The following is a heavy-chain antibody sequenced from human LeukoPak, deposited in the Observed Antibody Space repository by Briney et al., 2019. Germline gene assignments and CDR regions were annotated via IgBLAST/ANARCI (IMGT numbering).Heavy chain of an antibody. CDR3: ARGAPVVRVQLERRPSPYQNWFDP. D-gene: IGHD1-1*01. J-gene: IGHJ5*02. V-gene: IGHV1-18*01. CDR2: VSAYKGYT. CDR1: GYVFNSFG. Sequence: GASVKVSCKTSGYVFNSFGITWLRQAPGQGLEWMGWVSAYKGYTSHAQKFQDRVIMTTDTSTTTAYMELRNLKSDDTAVYYCARGAPVVRVQLERRPSPYQNWFDPWGRGTLVTVSS.